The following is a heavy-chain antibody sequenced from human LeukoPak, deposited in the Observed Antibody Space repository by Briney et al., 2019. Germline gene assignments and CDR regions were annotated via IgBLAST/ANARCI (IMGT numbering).Heavy chain of an antibody. Sequence: GGSLRLSCAASGFTFSGHWMSWVRQAPGKGLEWVANINQGGSDKYYVDSVKGRFTISRDNANNLLYLEMNSLRGEDTAVYYCTRDRSRAEDDWGQGTLVTVSS. D-gene: IGHD1-14*01. V-gene: IGHV3-7*01. CDR3: TRDRSRAEDD. J-gene: IGHJ4*02. CDR1: GFTFSGHW. CDR2: INQGGSDK.